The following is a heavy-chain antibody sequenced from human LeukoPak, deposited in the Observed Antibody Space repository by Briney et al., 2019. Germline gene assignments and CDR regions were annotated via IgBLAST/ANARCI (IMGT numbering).Heavy chain of an antibody. CDR1: GGTFSSYA. J-gene: IGHJ3*01. D-gene: IGHD3-3*02. Sequence: ASVKVSCKASGGTFSSYAISWVRQAPGQGLEWMGGIIPIFGTANYAQKFQGRVTITADESTSTAYMELSSLRSEDTAVYYCARGVISTDAFDVWGQGTMVTVSS. V-gene: IGHV1-69*13. CDR3: ARGVISTDAFDV. CDR2: IIPIFGTA.